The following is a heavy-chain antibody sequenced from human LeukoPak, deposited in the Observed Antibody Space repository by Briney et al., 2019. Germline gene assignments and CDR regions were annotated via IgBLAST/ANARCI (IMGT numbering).Heavy chain of an antibody. J-gene: IGHJ4*02. CDR2: ISTYNGNT. D-gene: IGHD3-3*01. V-gene: IGHV1-18*01. Sequence: ASVKVSCKASGYTFNSYDISWVRQAPGQGLEWMAWISTYNGNTNYALKVQGRATMTTDTSASTAYMELRSLRSDDTAVYYCARVLRYDFWSAYYFDYWGQGTLVTVSS. CDR1: GYTFNSYD. CDR3: ARVLRYDFWSAYYFDY.